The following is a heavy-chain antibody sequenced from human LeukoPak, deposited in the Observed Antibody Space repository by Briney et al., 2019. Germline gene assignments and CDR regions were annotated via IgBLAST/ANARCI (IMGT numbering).Heavy chain of an antibody. Sequence: GGSLRLSCAASGFTFSSLWMSWVRQAPGRGPEWVANINQDGGTTYYVASVKGRFTISRDNSKNTLYLQMNSLRAEDTAVYYCAKDTGSSGGSDYWGQGTLVTVSS. D-gene: IGHD1-26*01. CDR2: INQDGGTT. CDR1: GFTFSSLW. J-gene: IGHJ4*02. CDR3: AKDTGSSGGSDY. V-gene: IGHV3-7*03.